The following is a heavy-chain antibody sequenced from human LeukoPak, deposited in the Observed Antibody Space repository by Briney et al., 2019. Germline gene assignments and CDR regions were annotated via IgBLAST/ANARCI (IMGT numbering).Heavy chain of an antibody. D-gene: IGHD3-22*01. CDR2: IYYSGST. Sequence: QTLSLTCTVSGGSLSSGGYYWSWVRQHPGRGLEWIGYIYYSGSTFYNPSLKSRVTISVDTSKNQFSLKLSSVTAADTALYYCARDIPNYYDSSGFVGENSMDVWGQGTTVTVSS. CDR1: GGSLSSGGYY. J-gene: IGHJ6*02. V-gene: IGHV4-31*03. CDR3: ARDIPNYYDSSGFVGENSMDV.